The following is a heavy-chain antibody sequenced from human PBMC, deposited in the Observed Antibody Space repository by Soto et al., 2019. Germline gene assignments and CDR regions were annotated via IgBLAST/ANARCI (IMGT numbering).Heavy chain of an antibody. D-gene: IGHD5-12*01. V-gene: IGHV5-10-1*01. CDR3: ARHGPRDGYNYDYFDY. CDR1: GYSFTSYW. J-gene: IGHJ4*02. CDR2: IDPSDSYT. Sequence: GESLKISFKGSGYSFTSYWISWVRQMPGKGLEWMGRIDPSDSYTNYSPSFQGHVTISADKSISTAYLQWSSLKASDTAMYYCARHGPRDGYNYDYFDYWGQGTLVTVSS.